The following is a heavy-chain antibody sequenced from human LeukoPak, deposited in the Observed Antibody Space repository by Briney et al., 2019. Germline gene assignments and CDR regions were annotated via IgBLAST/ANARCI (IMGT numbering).Heavy chain of an antibody. D-gene: IGHD5-24*01. CDR3: ARGRSRDGYNPFDY. CDR1: GGTFSSYA. CDR2: IIPIFGTA. Sequence: SVKVSCKASGGTFSSYAISWVRQAPGQGREWMGGIIPIFGTANYAQKFQGRVTITADKSTSTAYMELSSLRSEDTAVYYCARGRSRDGYNPFDYWGQGTLVTVSS. J-gene: IGHJ4*02. V-gene: IGHV1-69*06.